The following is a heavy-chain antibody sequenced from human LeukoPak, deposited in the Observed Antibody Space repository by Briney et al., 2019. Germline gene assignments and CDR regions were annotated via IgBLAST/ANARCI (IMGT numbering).Heavy chain of an antibody. D-gene: IGHD3-10*01. CDR3: AKDSLLWFGELLLSGFDY. Sequence: GGSLRLSCAASGFTFSSYAMSWVRQAPGKGLEWVSAISGSGGSTYYADSVKGRFTISRDNSKNTLHLQMNSLRAEDTAVYYCAKDSLLWFGELLLSGFDYWGQGTLVTVSS. CDR2: ISGSGGST. J-gene: IGHJ4*02. V-gene: IGHV3-23*01. CDR1: GFTFSSYA.